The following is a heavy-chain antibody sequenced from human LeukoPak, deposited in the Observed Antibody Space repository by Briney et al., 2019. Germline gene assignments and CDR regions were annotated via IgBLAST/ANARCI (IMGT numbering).Heavy chain of an antibody. Sequence: SETLSLTCAVYGGSFSGYYWSWIRQPPGKGLEWIGEINHSGSTNYNPSLKSRVTISVDTSKNQFSLKLSSVTAADTAVYYCARHTYYYDSSGSDPYYFDYWGQGTLVTVSS. CDR1: GGSFSGYY. V-gene: IGHV4-34*01. CDR2: INHSGST. CDR3: ARHTYYYDSSGSDPYYFDY. D-gene: IGHD3-22*01. J-gene: IGHJ4*02.